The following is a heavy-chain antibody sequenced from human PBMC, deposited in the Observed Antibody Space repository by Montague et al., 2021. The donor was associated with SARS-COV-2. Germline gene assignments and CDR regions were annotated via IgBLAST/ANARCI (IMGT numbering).Heavy chain of an antibody. D-gene: IGHD4-23*01. V-gene: IGHV4-59*01. CDR1: GGSITGYY. CDR2: IYDGGAV. CDR3: VRDHPYGGPRGAYDI. Sequence: SETLSLICTVSGGSITGYYWSWLRRSPGKGLEWIAHIYDGGAVNYNPSLGSRVTISTDTSKNQLSLKVNSVTAADTAVYYCVRDHPYGGPRGAYDIWGQGTVVTVSS. J-gene: IGHJ3*02.